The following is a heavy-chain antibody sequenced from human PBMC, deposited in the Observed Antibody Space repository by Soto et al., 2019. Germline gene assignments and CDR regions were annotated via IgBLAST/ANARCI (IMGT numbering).Heavy chain of an antibody. CDR2: INGGNGNT. CDR3: ARGKGMEQNYYYHGMDV. Sequence: ASVKVSFKASGYSFTTYAMHWVRQAPGQRLEWMAWINGGNGNTKYSQKFQDRVTITRDTSASIAYMELSSLRSEDTAVYYCARGKGMEQNYYYHGMDVRGQGTTVTAP. J-gene: IGHJ6*02. D-gene: IGHD1-1*01. V-gene: IGHV1-3*01. CDR1: GYSFTTYA.